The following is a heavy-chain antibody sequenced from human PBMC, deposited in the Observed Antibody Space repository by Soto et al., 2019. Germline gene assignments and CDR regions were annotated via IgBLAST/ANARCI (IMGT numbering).Heavy chain of an antibody. J-gene: IGHJ4*02. D-gene: IGHD6-13*01. CDR1: GGSISSSNW. CDR3: ASSPPEYSSSWYYFDY. CDR2: IYHSGST. Sequence: SETLSLTCAVSGGSISSSNWWSWVRQPPGKGLEWIGEIYHSGSTNYNPSLKSRVTISVDKSKNQFSLKLSSVTAADTAVYYCASSPPEYSSSWYYFDYWGQGTLVTVSS. V-gene: IGHV4-4*02.